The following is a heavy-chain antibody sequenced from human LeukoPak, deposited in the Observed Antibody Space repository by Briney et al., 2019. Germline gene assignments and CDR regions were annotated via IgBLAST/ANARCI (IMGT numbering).Heavy chain of an antibody. V-gene: IGHV4-59*08. Sequence: PSETLSLTCTVSGGSISTYYWSWIRQPPGKGLEWIGYIYYSGSTYYNPSLKSRVTISVDTSKNQFSLKLSSVTAADTAVYFCTRQYTSDPWFFDLWGRGTLVTVSS. CDR2: IYYSGST. J-gene: IGHJ2*01. D-gene: IGHD6-19*01. CDR1: GGSISTYY. CDR3: TRQYTSDPWFFDL.